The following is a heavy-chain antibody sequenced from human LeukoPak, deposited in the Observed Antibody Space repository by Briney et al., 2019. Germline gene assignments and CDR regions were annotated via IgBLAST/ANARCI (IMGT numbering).Heavy chain of an antibody. D-gene: IGHD1-26*01. CDR2: ISYDGAIK. Sequence: PGGSLRLSCAASGFTFSNYAMHWVRRAPGKGLEWVAVISYDGAIKYYADSVRGRFTISRDNSNKMLYLQMNSLRDEDTAVYYCARRPAGSSLDYWGQGTLVTVSS. CDR1: GFTFSNYA. V-gene: IGHV3-30-3*01. CDR3: ARRPAGSSLDY. J-gene: IGHJ4*02.